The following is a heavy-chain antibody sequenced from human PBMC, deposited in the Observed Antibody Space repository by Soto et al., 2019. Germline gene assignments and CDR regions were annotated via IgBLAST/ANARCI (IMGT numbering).Heavy chain of an antibody. CDR2: IYHNGST. CDR3: ARVPSP. J-gene: IGHJ5*02. CDR1: GGSISSGGYS. V-gene: IGHV4-30-2*01. Sequence: QLQLQESGSGLVKPSQTLSLTCAVSGGSISSGGYSWSWIRQPPGKGLEWIGYIYHNGSTYYNPSPKRRVTTSVDRSQNQFSLTLSSVTAADTAVYYCARVPSPWGQGTLVTVSS.